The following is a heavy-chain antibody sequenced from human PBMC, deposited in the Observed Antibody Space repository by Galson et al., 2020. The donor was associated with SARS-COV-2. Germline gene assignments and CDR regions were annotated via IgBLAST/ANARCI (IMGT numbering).Heavy chain of an antibody. Sequence: TGGSLRLSCAASGFNFNNYGMHWVRQAPGKGLEWLAVISYDGSLKYYGDSVKGQFTISKDSSKNTLYLQLNSLRPEDTAVYFCAKRTAIFWLGDTGTFDIWGQGTVVTVAS. J-gene: IGHJ3*02. CDR1: GFNFNNYG. CDR3: AKRTAIFWLGDTGTFDI. V-gene: IGHV3-30*18. D-gene: IGHD2-21*01. CDR2: ISYDGSLK.